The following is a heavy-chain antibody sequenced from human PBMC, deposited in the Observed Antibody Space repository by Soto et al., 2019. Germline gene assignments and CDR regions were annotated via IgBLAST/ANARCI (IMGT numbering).Heavy chain of an antibody. CDR1: GYSFTNYW. J-gene: IGHJ6*02. CDR2: IYPGDSDT. D-gene: IGHD3-10*01. CDR3: ARAMVRGKNYFGVDV. Sequence: GESLKISCKGSGYSFTNYWIGWVRQMPGKGLEWMGIIYPGDSDTRYSPSFQGQVIISADKSISTAYLQWSSLKAPDTAMYYCARAMVRGKNYFGVDVWGQGTTVTVFS. V-gene: IGHV5-51*01.